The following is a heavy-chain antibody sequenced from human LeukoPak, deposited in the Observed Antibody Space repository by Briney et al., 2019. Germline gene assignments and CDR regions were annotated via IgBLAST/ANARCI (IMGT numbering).Heavy chain of an antibody. D-gene: IGHD3-10*01. J-gene: IGHJ4*02. Sequence: GGSLRLSCAASGFTFSSYWMHWVRQAPGKGLVWVSRINTDGSTTTYADSVKGRFTFSRDNAKNTLYLQMNSLRAEDTAVYYCAKVGPFGELLFDYRGQGTLVTVSS. CDR2: INTDGSTT. V-gene: IGHV3-74*01. CDR1: GFTFSSYW. CDR3: AKVGPFGELLFDY.